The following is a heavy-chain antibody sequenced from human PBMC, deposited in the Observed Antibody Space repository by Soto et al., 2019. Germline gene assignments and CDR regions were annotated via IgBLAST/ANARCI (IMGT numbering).Heavy chain of an antibody. Sequence: GGSLRLSCAASGFTFSNFWMSWVRQAPGKGLEWVANIKQDGSGRYYVDSVKGRFTISRDNAKNSLHLQMDSLRAEDTAIYYCVRNYGRSYFDYWGQGTLVTVSS. CDR3: VRNYGRSYFDY. D-gene: IGHD3-16*01. CDR1: GFTFSNFW. J-gene: IGHJ4*02. V-gene: IGHV3-7*03. CDR2: IKQDGSGR.